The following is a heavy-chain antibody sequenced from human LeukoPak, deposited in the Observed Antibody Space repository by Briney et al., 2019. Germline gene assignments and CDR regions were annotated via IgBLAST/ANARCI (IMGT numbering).Heavy chain of an antibody. D-gene: IGHD4/OR15-4a*01. CDR2: ITSSGATT. V-gene: IGHV3-11*01. J-gene: IGHJ4*02. CDR3: ARDPDYGDPY. Sequence: GGSLGLSCSASGFSFTDSYMNWFRLSPEKGLEWIAYITSSGATTEYADSVKGRFTISRVNVKNSLYLQMNSLRPDDTAVYYCARDPDYGDPYWGQGTLVTVSS. CDR1: GFSFTDSY.